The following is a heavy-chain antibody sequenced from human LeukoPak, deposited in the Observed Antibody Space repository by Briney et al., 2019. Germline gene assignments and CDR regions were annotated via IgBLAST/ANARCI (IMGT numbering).Heavy chain of an antibody. D-gene: IGHD5-24*01. CDR3: ARPPGGMATIRDY. Sequence: PGGSLRLSCAASGFTFSSYAMHWVRQAPGKGLEWVAVISYDGSNKYYADSVKGRFTNSRDNSKNTLYLQMNSLRAEDTAVYYCARPPGGMATIRDYWGQGTLVTVSS. J-gene: IGHJ4*02. V-gene: IGHV3-30-3*01. CDR1: GFTFSSYA. CDR2: ISYDGSNK.